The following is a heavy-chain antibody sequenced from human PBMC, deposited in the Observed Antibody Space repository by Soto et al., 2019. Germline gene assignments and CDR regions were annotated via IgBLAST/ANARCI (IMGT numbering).Heavy chain of an antibody. CDR3: ATLRPSFGVVKDY. J-gene: IGHJ4*02. CDR2: MSYDGSRE. Sequence: QVQLVECGGGVVQPGRSLSLSCAASGFIFSNYAMHWVRQAPGKGLEWVAVMSYDGSREYYAGSVKGRFTISRDNSKNTLYLQMNTLRPEDTAVYYCATLRPSFGVVKDYWGQGTLVTVSS. V-gene: IGHV3-30-3*01. D-gene: IGHD2-15*01. CDR1: GFIFSNYA.